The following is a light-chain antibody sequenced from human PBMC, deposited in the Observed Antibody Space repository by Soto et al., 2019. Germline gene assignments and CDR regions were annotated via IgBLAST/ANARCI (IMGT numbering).Light chain of an antibody. Sequence: QSALTQPASVSGSPGQSITISCTGTSSGVGGYNYVSWYQQHPGKAPKLVIYEVSNRPSGVSNRFSGSKSGNTASLTISGLQAEDEADYYCSSYTSSSTLYVFGTGTKVTVL. V-gene: IGLV2-14*01. CDR3: SSYTSSSTLYV. CDR1: SSGVGGYNY. J-gene: IGLJ1*01. CDR2: EVS.